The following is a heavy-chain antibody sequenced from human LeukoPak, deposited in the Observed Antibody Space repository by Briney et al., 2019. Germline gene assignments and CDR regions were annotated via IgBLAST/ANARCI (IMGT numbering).Heavy chain of an antibody. J-gene: IGHJ4*02. D-gene: IGHD5-24*01. Sequence: SETLSLTCTVSGYSISSGYYWGWIRQPPGKGLEWIGSIYYSGSTYYNPSLKSRVTISVDTSKNQFSLKLSSVTAADTAVYYCARGDGYNYPFDYWGQGTLVTVSS. CDR3: ARGDGYNYPFDY. V-gene: IGHV4-38-2*02. CDR1: GYSISSGYY. CDR2: IYYSGST.